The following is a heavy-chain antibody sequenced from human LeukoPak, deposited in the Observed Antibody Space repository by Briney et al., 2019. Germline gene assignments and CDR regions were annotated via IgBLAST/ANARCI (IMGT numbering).Heavy chain of an antibody. CDR2: ISGSGGST. D-gene: IGHD3-22*01. CDR1: GFPFSSYA. Sequence: GGSLRLSCAASGFPFSSYAMSWVRQAPGEGLEWVSAISGSGGSTYYAGSVKGRFTISRDNSKNTLYLEMDSLRAEDTAVYYCAKDYQRVVVIAFFDYWGQGTLVTVSS. CDR3: AKDYQRVVVIAFFDY. J-gene: IGHJ4*02. V-gene: IGHV3-23*01.